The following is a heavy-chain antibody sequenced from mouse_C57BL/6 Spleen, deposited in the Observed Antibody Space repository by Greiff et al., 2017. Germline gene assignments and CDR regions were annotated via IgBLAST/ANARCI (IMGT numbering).Heavy chain of an antibody. Sequence: VQLQQSGAELVRPGTSVKVSCKASGYAFTNYLIEWVKQRPGQGLEWIGVINPGSGGTNYNEKFKGKATLTADKSSSTAYMQRSSLTSEDSAVYFCARSPGDHGPDWYCDVWGTGTTVTVSS. D-gene: IGHD3-1*01. V-gene: IGHV1-54*01. CDR1: GYAFTNYL. J-gene: IGHJ1*03. CDR3: ARSPGDHGPDWYCDV. CDR2: INPGSGGT.